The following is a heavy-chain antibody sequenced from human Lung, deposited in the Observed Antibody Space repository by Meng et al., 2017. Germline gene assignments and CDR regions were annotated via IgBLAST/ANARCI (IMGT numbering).Heavy chain of an antibody. Sequence: VQLVQSGAEGKKPGASVKVSCKAFGYSFTSSAIHWVGQAPGQSLEWMGWITPGSGNTKYSQKFQGRVTITRDTSASTAYMELSTLRSEDTAVYYCARDFTSGSSGDPWGQGTLVTVSS. J-gene: IGHJ5*02. CDR2: ITPGSGNT. D-gene: IGHD6-19*01. CDR1: GYSFTSSA. CDR3: ARDFTSGSSGDP. V-gene: IGHV1-3*01.